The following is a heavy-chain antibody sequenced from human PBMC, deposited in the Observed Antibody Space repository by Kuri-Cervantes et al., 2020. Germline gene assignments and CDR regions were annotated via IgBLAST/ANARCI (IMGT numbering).Heavy chain of an antibody. CDR3: AKDEGEVDV. CDR1: GFKLSDYY. J-gene: IGHJ6*02. V-gene: IGHV3-11*01. D-gene: IGHD3-16*01. CDR2: ISSSGSSI. Sequence: GGSLRLSCAASGFKLSDYYMSWIRQAPGKGLEWVSYISSSGSSIYADSVKGRFTISRDNAKNSLYLQMNSLRVEDTAVYYCAKDEGEVDVWGQGTTVTVSS.